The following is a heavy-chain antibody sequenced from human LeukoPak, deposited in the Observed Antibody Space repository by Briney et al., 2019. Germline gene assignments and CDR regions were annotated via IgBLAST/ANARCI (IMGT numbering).Heavy chain of an antibody. CDR3: AYGPSFDP. CDR1: GFTFSSYC. V-gene: IGHV3-53*01. CDR2: IYSCGST. J-gene: IGHJ5*02. Sequence: GGSLRLFCSASGFTFSSYCMHWWRQAPGKGVEWLSAIYSCGSTYYADSVKGRLPISRDNSKNTLYLQMNSLRAEDTAVYYCAYGPSFDPWGQGTLVTVSS. D-gene: IGHD3-10*01.